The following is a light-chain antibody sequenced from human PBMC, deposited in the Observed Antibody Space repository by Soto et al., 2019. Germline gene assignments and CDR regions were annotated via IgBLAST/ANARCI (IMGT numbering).Light chain of an antibody. CDR1: STDVGGYNY. J-gene: IGLJ1*01. Sequence: QSALTQPASVSGSPGQSITISCTGTSTDVGGYNYVSWYQQHPGKAPKLMISDVSNRPSGVSIRFSGSKSGNTASLTISGLQAEDEADYYCNSYSSSTTLYIFGTGTKVTVL. CDR3: NSYSSSTTLYI. V-gene: IGLV2-14*01. CDR2: DVS.